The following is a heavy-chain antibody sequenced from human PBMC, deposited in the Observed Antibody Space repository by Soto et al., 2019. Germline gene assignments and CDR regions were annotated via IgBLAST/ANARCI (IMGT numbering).Heavy chain of an antibody. J-gene: IGHJ6*02. Sequence: GGSLRLSCAASGFTFISYAMSWVRQAPGKGLEWVSAISGSGGSTYYADSVKGRFTISRDNSKNTLYLQMNSLRAEDTAVYYCARGPTYCGGDCYLAYYYYGMDVWGQGTTVTVSS. CDR1: GFTFISYA. CDR3: ARGPTYCGGDCYLAYYYYGMDV. D-gene: IGHD2-21*02. CDR2: ISGSGGST. V-gene: IGHV3-23*01.